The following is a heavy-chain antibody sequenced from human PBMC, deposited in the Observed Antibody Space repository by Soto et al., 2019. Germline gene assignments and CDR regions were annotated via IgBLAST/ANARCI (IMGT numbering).Heavy chain of an antibody. CDR3: ARGIVVVNVTNAFDI. Sequence: GESLKISCKGSGYSFCSHWIGWVRQIPGKGLEWMGIIYPGDSDTRYSPSLQGQVSISVDKSITTAYLQWSSLGASDTATYYCARGIVVVNVTNAFDIWGQGTMVTVSS. D-gene: IGHD2-21*01. CDR2: IYPGDSDT. CDR1: GYSFCSHW. J-gene: IGHJ3*02. V-gene: IGHV5-51*01.